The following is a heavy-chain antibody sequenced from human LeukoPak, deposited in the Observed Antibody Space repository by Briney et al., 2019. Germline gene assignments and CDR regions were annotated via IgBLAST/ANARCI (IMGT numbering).Heavy chain of an antibody. D-gene: IGHD5-24*01. V-gene: IGHV3-7*01. J-gene: IGHJ4*02. CDR1: GFTFSSYW. CDR3: ATKDGYNFDF. CDR2: IKQDGSEK. Sequence: PGGSLRLSCVASGFTFSSYWMHWVRQAPGKGLEWVANIKQDGSEKYYVDSVKGRFTISRDNAKNSLFLEMNRLRAEDTAVYYCATKDGYNFDFWGQGTLVTVSS.